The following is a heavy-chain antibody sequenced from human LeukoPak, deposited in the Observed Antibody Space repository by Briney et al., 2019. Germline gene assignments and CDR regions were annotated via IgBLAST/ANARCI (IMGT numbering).Heavy chain of an antibody. CDR1: GFTFSSYW. V-gene: IGHV3-7*03. J-gene: IGHJ4*02. Sequence: PGGSLRLSCAASGFTFSSYWMSWVRQAPGKGLEWVANIKQDGSEKYYVDSVKGRFTISRDTSKNTLYLQMNGLRAEDTAVYYCARLGDYSNKDWGQGTLVTVSS. CDR2: IKQDGSEK. D-gene: IGHD4-11*01. CDR3: ARLGDYSNKD.